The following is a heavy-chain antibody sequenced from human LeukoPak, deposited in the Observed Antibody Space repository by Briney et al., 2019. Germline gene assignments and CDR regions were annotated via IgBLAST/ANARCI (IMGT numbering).Heavy chain of an antibody. J-gene: IGHJ4*02. Sequence: GGSLRLSCAASGFTVSSNYMSWVRQAPGKGLEWVSVIYSGGSTYYADSVKGRFTISRDNSKNTLYLQMNSLRAEDTAVYYCAKAGGLYGSGSYSGLRPYYFDYWGQGTLVTVSS. CDR1: GFTVSSNY. D-gene: IGHD3-10*01. V-gene: IGHV3-53*01. CDR2: IYSGGST. CDR3: AKAGGLYGSGSYSGLRPYYFDY.